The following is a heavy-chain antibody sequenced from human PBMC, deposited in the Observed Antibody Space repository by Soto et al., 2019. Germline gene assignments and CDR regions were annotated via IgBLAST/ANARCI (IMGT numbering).Heavy chain of an antibody. D-gene: IGHD2-2*01. CDR3: ARDHKVGGSKLVVPAAPRIPDY. V-gene: IGHV1-3*01. CDR1: GYTFTSYA. Sequence: QVQLVQSGAEVKKPGASVKVSCKASGYTFTSYAMHWVRQAPGQRLEWMGWINAGNGNTKYSQKFQGRVTITRDTSASTAYMELSSLRSEDTAVYYCARDHKVGGSKLVVPAAPRIPDYWGQGTLVTVSS. J-gene: IGHJ4*02. CDR2: INAGNGNT.